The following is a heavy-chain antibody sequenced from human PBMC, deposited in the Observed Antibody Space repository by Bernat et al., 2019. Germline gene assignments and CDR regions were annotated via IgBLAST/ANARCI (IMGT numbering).Heavy chain of an antibody. CDR3: AREYCTGGVCSSFDY. V-gene: IGHV3-33*01. J-gene: IGHJ4*02. CDR2: IWYDGSNK. Sequence: QVQLVESGGGVVQPGRSLRLSCAASGFTFSSYGMHWVRQAPGKGLEWVAVIWYDGSNKYYADSVKGRFTISRDNSKNTLYLQMNSLRAEETAVYYCAREYCTGGVCSSFDYWGQGTLVTVSS. CDR1: GFTFSSYG. D-gene: IGHD2-8*02.